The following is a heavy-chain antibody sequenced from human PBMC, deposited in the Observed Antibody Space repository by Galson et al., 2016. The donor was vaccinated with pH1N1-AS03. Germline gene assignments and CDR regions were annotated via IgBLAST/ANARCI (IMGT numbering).Heavy chain of an antibody. Sequence: LSLTCTVSGGSVSGGSYYWTWIRQPPGKAPEWIGDVYSNGSPSHNPSLKSRVTISLDTAKNQFSMTLRSVTGADTAVYFCVRESWRDASLYYFDYWGPGTLVTVSS. CDR1: GGSVSGGSYY. J-gene: IGHJ4*02. V-gene: IGHV4-61*01. CDR3: VRESWRDASLYYFDY. D-gene: IGHD3-3*01. CDR2: VYSNGSP.